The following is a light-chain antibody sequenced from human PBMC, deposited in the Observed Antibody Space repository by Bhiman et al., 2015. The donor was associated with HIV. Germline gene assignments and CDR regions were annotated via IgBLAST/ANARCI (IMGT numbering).Light chain of an antibody. CDR1: SSDVGGYNY. J-gene: IGLJ1*01. CDR2: DVI. V-gene: IGLV2-14*03. Sequence: QSALTQPASVSGSLGQSITISCTGTSSDVGGYNYVSWYQQHPGKAPTLMIYDVINRPSGVSNRFSGSKSGNTASLTISGLQAEDEADYYCTSYTISSLYVFGTGTKVTVL. CDR3: TSYTISSLYV.